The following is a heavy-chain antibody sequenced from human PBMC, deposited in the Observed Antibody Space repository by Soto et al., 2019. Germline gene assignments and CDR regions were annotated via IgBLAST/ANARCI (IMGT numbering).Heavy chain of an antibody. CDR3: ARVGRQQLVPGIDYFDY. J-gene: IGHJ4*02. CDR1: GGSFSGYY. Sequence: SETLSLTCAVYGGSFSGYYWSWIRQPPGKGLEWIGEINHSGSTNYNPSLKSRVTISEDTTKNQFSLKLSSVTAADTAVYYCARVGRQQLVPGIDYFDYWGQGTLVTVSS. CDR2: INHSGST. V-gene: IGHV4-34*01. D-gene: IGHD6-13*01.